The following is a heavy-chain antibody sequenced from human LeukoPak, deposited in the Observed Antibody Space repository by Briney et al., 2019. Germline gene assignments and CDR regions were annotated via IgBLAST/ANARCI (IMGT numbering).Heavy chain of an antibody. V-gene: IGHV1-69*04. CDR3: ARDKFRAYSSGWYEFDY. D-gene: IGHD6-19*01. CDR1: GGTFSSYA. Sequence: SVKVSCKASGGTFSSYAISWVRQAPGQGLESMGRIIPILGIANYAQKFQGRVTITADKSTSTAYMELSSLRSEDTAVYYCARDKFRAYSSGWYEFDYWGQGTLVTVSS. J-gene: IGHJ4*02. CDR2: IIPILGIA.